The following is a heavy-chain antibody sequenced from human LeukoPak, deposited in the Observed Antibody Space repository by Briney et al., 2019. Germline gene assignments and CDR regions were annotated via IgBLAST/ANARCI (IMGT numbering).Heavy chain of an antibody. D-gene: IGHD6-19*01. CDR1: GFTFSDYT. V-gene: IGHV3-21*01. J-gene: IGHJ4*02. CDR2: ISGSSGYI. CDR3: ATVDSSGWQYYFDY. Sequence: KPGGSLRLSCAASGFTFSDYTMNWVRQAPGKGLEWVSSISGSSGYIYYADSVKGRFTISRDNAKNSLYLQMNSLRAEDTAVYYCATVDSSGWQYYFDYWGQGTLVTVSS.